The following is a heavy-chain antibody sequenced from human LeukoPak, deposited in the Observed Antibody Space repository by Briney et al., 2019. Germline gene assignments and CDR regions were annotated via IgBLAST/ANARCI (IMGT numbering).Heavy chain of an antibody. CDR2: IYYSGST. D-gene: IGHD2/OR15-2a*01. CDR1: GGSISSYY. Sequence: SETLSLTCTVSGGSISSYYWSWIRQPPGKGLEWIGYIYYSGSTNYNPSLKSRVTISVDTSKNQFSLKLSSVTAADTAVYYCARGQLRDVINWFDPWGQGTLDTVSS. V-gene: IGHV4-59*01. CDR3: ARGQLRDVINWFDP. J-gene: IGHJ5*02.